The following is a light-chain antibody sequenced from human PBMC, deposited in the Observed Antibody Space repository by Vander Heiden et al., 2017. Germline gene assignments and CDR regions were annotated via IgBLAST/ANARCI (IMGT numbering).Light chain of an antibody. Sequence: DIQMTQSPSTLSASVGDRVTITCRASQTISNWLAWYQQKPGKAPKLLIYKASSLERGVPSRFSGSGSGTEFTLTISSLQPDDFATYYCQQYNSYVTFGPGTKVDI. J-gene: IGKJ3*01. CDR3: QQYNSYVT. V-gene: IGKV1-5*03. CDR2: KAS. CDR1: QTISNW.